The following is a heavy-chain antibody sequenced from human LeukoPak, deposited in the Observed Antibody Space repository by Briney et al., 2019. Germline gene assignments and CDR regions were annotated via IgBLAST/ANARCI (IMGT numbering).Heavy chain of an antibody. CDR2: INHSGST. V-gene: IGHV4-34*01. D-gene: IGHD2-2*01. CDR3: ARGPLSTDIVVVPAAAFDY. Sequence: TSETLSLTCAVYGGSFSGYYWSWIRQPPGKGLEWIGEINHSGSTNYNPSLKSRVTISVDTSKNQFSLKLSSVTAADTAVYCCARGPLSTDIVVVPAAAFDYWGQGTLVTVSS. J-gene: IGHJ4*02. CDR1: GGSFSGYY.